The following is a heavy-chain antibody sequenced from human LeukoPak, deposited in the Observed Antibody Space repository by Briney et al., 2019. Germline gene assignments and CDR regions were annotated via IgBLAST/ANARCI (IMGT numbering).Heavy chain of an antibody. CDR1: GGSVNSYY. CDR2: IFYSGTT. D-gene: IGHD6-13*01. J-gene: IGHJ5*02. CDR3: ARIPAAGSMGWFDP. Sequence: SETLSLTCTVSGGSVNSYYWTWIRQPPGRGLEWIGYIFYSGTTEYNPSLKSRGTISKDTSSNQFSLRLTSLTPADTAVYYCARIPAAGSMGWFDPWGQGTLVTVSS. V-gene: IGHV4-59*02.